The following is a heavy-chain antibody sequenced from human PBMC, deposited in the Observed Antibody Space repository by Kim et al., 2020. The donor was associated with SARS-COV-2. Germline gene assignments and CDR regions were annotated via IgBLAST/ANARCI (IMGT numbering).Heavy chain of an antibody. D-gene: IGHD3-10*01. J-gene: IGHJ4*02. V-gene: IGHV3-33*01. CDR2: IWYDGSNK. Sequence: GGSLRLSCAASGFTFSSYGMHWVRQAPGKGLEWVAVIWYDGSNKYYADSVKGRFTISRDNSKNTLYLQMNSLRAEDTAVYYCARDARRFGELSWVGDYWGQGTLVTVSS. CDR1: GFTFSSYG. CDR3: ARDARRFGELSWVGDY.